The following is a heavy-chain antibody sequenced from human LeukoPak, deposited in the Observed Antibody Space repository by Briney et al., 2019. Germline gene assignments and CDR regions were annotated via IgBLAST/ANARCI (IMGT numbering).Heavy chain of an antibody. D-gene: IGHD3-16*02. CDR3: ARGRKWGVIEYYFDY. J-gene: IGHJ4*02. V-gene: IGHV4-59*02. CDR2: IYHSGST. CDR1: SDSVSSYY. Sequence: SETLSLTCTVSSDSVSSYYWSWIRQPPGKGLEWIGYIYHSGSTKYNPSLKSRVTISLDTSKNQSSLKLSSVTAADTAVYYCARGRKWGVIEYYFDYWGQGTLVTVSS.